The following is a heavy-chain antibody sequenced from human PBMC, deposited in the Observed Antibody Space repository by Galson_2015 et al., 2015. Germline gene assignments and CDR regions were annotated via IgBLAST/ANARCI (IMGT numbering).Heavy chain of an antibody. CDR2: INWNSGRV. D-gene: IGHD6-19*01. CDR3: AKGPFNSGWFPAGP. CDR1: GFTFGDYA. Sequence: SLRLSCAASGFTFGDYAMHWVRQAPGKGLEWVSGINWNSGRVVYADSVKGRFTISRDNAKNSLYLQMNSLRVEDTALYYCAKGPFNSGWFPAGPWGQGTLVTVSS. V-gene: IGHV3-9*01. J-gene: IGHJ5*02.